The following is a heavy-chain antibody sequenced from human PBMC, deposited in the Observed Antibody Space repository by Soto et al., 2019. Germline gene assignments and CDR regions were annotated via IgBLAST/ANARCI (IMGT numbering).Heavy chain of an antibody. V-gene: IGHV1-18*01. CDR3: ARDLGGGWFDP. J-gene: IGHJ5*02. CDR1: GYRFTSYG. D-gene: IGHD2-15*01. Sequence: ASVKVSCKASGYRFTSYGISWVRQAPGQGLEWLGWISAYDDNTKYAQTLQGRVSMTTDTSTSTAYMELRSLRSDDTAVYYCARDLGGGWFDPWGQGTLVTVSS. CDR2: ISAYDDNT.